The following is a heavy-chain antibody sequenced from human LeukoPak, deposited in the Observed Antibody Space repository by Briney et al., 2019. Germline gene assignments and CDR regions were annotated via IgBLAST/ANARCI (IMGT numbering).Heavy chain of an antibody. CDR3: ARSTGPIDY. V-gene: IGHV6-1*01. CDR1: GDSVSSNSAA. D-gene: IGHD1-1*01. Sequence: SQTLSLTCAISGDSVSSNSAAWNWIRQSPSRGLEWLGRTHYRSKWYTYHAVSVKSRISINRDTSKNQISLQLNSVTPEDTAVYYCARSTGPIDYWGQGTLVTVYS. J-gene: IGHJ4*02. CDR2: THYRSKWYT.